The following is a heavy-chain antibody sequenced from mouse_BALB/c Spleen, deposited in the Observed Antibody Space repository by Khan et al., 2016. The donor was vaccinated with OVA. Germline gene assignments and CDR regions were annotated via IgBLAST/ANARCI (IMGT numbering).Heavy chain of an antibody. V-gene: IGHV1-80*01. CDR3: ARRFITSVVAEGYAMDY. CDR1: GYAFSSYW. J-gene: IGHJ4*01. D-gene: IGHD1-1*01. CDR2: IYPGDGDT. Sequence: QVQLKESGAELVRPGSSVKISCKASGYAFSSYWMNWVKQRPGQGLEWIGQIYPGDGDTNYNGKFKGKATLTADKSSSTAYMQLSSLTSEDSAVYFGARRFITSVVAEGYAMDYWGQGTSVTVSS.